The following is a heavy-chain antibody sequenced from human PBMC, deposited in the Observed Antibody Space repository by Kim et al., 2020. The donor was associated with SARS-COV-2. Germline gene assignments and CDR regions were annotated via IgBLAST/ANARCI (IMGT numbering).Heavy chain of an antibody. D-gene: IGHD3-22*01. Sequence: SVKVSCKASGGTFSSYAISWVRQAPGQGLEWMGGIIPIFGTANYAQKFQGRVTITADESTSTAYMELSSLRSEDTAVYYCARDPYYYDSSGDTDYWGQGTLVTVSS. CDR3: ARDPYYYDSSGDTDY. CDR1: GGTFSSYA. CDR2: IIPIFGTA. V-gene: IGHV1-69*13. J-gene: IGHJ4*02.